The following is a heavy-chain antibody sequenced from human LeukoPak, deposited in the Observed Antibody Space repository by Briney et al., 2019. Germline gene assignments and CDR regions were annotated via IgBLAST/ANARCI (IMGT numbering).Heavy chain of an antibody. CDR1: GFTVSGNY. CDR3: ARDIIAEAGTYFQP. J-gene: IGHJ1*01. Sequence: GGSLRLSCAASGFTVSGNYMSWVRQAPGKGLEWVSVIYRGGSTYYADSVKGRFTISRDNSESTLYLQMNSLRAEDTAVYYCARDIIAEAGTYFQPWGQGTLVTVSS. V-gene: IGHV3-53*01. D-gene: IGHD6-13*01. CDR2: IYRGGST.